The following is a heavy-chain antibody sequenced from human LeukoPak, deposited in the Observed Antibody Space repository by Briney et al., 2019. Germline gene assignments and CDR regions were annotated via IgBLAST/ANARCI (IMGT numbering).Heavy chain of an antibody. V-gene: IGHV3-23*01. D-gene: IGHD6-19*01. CDR2: ISGSGGST. CDR3: APQWLILGAFDY. J-gene: IGHJ4*02. Sequence: PGGSLRLSCAASGFTFSSYAMSWVRQAPGKGLEWVSAISGSGGSTFYADSVKGRFTISRDNSKNTLYLQMNSLRADDTAVYYCAPQWLILGAFDYWGQGTLVTVSS. CDR1: GFTFSSYA.